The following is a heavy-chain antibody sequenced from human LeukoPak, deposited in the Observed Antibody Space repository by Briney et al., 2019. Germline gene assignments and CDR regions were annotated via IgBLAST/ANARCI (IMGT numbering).Heavy chain of an antibody. CDR2: ISYDGSNK. D-gene: IGHD6-19*01. CDR3: ARDQFVASISNTIYNIAVAAGPY. CDR1: GFTFSKYA. Sequence: PGGSLRLSCAAPGFTFSKYAMHWVRQAPGKGLEWVALISYDGSNKYYADSVKGRFTISRDNSKNTLYLQMNSLRAEDTAVYYCARDQFVASISNTIYNIAVAAGPYWGQGTLVTVSS. J-gene: IGHJ4*02. V-gene: IGHV3-30-3*01.